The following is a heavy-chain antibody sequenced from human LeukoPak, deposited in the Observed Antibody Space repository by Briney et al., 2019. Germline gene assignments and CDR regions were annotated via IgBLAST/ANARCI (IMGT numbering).Heavy chain of an antibody. Sequence: GGSLRLSCAASGFTFSSYSMNWVRQAPWKGLEWVSSISSSSSYIYYADSVKGRFTISRDNAKNSLYLQMNSLRAEDTAVYYCARNEYNWNDADAFDIWGQGTMVTVSS. J-gene: IGHJ3*02. V-gene: IGHV3-21*01. CDR2: ISSSSSYI. CDR3: ARNEYNWNDADAFDI. CDR1: GFTFSSYS. D-gene: IGHD1-1*01.